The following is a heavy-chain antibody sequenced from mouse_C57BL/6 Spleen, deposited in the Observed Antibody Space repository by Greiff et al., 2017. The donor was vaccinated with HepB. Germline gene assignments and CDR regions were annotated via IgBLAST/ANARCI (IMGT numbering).Heavy chain of an antibody. CDR2: IHPNSGST. Sequence: VQLQQPGAELVKPGASVKLSCKASGYTFTSYWMHWVKQRPGQGLEWIGMIHPNSGSTNYNEKFKSKATLTVDKSSSTAYMQLSSLTSEDSAVYYCAREDDYDDYFDYWGQGTTLTVSS. J-gene: IGHJ2*01. V-gene: IGHV1-64*01. D-gene: IGHD2-4*01. CDR1: GYTFTSYW. CDR3: AREDDYDDYFDY.